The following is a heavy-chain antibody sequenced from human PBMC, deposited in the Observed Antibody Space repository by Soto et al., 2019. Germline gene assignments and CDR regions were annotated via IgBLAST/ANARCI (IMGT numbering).Heavy chain of an antibody. CDR2: VSASGNNT. CDR3: AKRGYGRYNWFDP. J-gene: IGHJ5*02. Sequence: GGSLRLSCAASGFTFSSYAMSWVRQAPGKGLEWVSGVSASGNNTYYADSVKGRFTISRDNSKNTLYLQMNSLRAEDTAVYYCAKRGYGRYNWFDPWGQGTLVTVSS. V-gene: IGHV3-23*01. CDR1: GFTFSSYA. D-gene: IGHD5-18*01.